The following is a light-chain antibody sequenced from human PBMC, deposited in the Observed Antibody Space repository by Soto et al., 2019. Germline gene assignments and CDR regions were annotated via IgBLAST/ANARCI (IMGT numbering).Light chain of an antibody. J-gene: IGKJ4*01. Sequence: DIVMTQSPDTLSVSLGERATLSCRASQSVGTNLAWYRQKPGQAPRLLIYAASTRATGVPDRFSGSGSGTHFTLTITRLEPEDFAIYYCQQYNNWPLTVGGGTKVDSK. CDR2: AAS. CDR3: QQYNNWPLT. V-gene: IGKV3D-15*01. CDR1: QSVGTN.